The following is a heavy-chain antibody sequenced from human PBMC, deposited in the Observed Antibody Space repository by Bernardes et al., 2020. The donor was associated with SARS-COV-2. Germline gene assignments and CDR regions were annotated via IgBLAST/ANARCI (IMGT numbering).Heavy chain of an antibody. J-gene: IGHJ6*04. Sequence: GSLRLSCAASGFTFSDYYMSWIRQAPGKGLEWVSYISSSGSTIYYADSVKGRFTISRDNAKNSLYLQMNSLRAEDTAVYYCARDIFVPPSGTNYYYGMDVWGKGNTVTVSS. D-gene: IGHD3-10*01. V-gene: IGHV3-11*01. CDR3: ARDIFVPPSGTNYYYGMDV. CDR2: ISSSGSTI. CDR1: GFTFSDYY.